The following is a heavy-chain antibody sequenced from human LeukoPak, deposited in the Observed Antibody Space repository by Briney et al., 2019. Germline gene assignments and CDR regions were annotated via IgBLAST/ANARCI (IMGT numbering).Heavy chain of an antibody. Sequence: PSETLSLTCAVYGGSFSGYYWSWIRQPPGKGLEWIGSIYYSGSTYYNPSLKSRVTISVDTSKNQFSLKLSSVTAADTAVYYCARQGVHQLDYWGQGTLVTVSS. J-gene: IGHJ4*02. V-gene: IGHV4-39*01. D-gene: IGHD1-1*01. CDR2: IYYSGST. CDR1: GGSFSGYY. CDR3: ARQGVHQLDY.